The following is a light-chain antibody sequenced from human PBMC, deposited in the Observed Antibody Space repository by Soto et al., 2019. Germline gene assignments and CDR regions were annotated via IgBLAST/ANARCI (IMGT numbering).Light chain of an antibody. Sequence: ELVLTHSPGTLSLSPGERATLSCRASQSVSSNLAWYQQKPGQAPRLLIYSASSRATGIPARFSGSGSGTEFTLTISSLQSEDFAVYYCQQYNNWPPITFGQGTRLEIK. CDR3: QQYNNWPPIT. J-gene: IGKJ5*01. CDR1: QSVSSN. CDR2: SAS. V-gene: IGKV3-15*01.